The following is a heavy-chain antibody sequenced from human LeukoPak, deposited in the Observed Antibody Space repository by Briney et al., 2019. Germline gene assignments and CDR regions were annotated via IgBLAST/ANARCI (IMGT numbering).Heavy chain of an antibody. CDR1: GFTFSNYD. CDR3: ARVGMISYSFDY. Sequence: GGSLRLSCATSGFTFSNYDMSWVRQAPGKGLVWVSRIKSDGNTTNYADSVKGRFTISRDNAKNTLYLQMNTLRAEDTAVYYCARVGMISYSFDYWGQGTLVTVSS. J-gene: IGHJ4*02. D-gene: IGHD2-21*01. V-gene: IGHV3-74*01. CDR2: IKSDGNTT.